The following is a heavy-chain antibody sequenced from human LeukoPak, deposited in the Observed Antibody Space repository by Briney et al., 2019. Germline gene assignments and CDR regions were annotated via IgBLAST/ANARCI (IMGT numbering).Heavy chain of an antibody. D-gene: IGHD3-22*01. V-gene: IGHV3-23*01. Sequence: GGSLRLSCAASGFTFSSYAMSWVRQAPGKGLEWVSAISGSGGSTYYADSVKGRFTISRDNSKNTLYLQMNSLRAEDTAVYYCAKTPPEWFSSGYYYYFDYWGQGTLVTVSS. CDR1: GFTFSSYA. CDR3: AKTPPEWFSSGYYYYFDY. CDR2: ISGSGGST. J-gene: IGHJ4*02.